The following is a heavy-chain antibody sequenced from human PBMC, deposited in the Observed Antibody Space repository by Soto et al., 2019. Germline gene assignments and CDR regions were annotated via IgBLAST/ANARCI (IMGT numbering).Heavy chain of an antibody. Sequence: GGSLRLSCAASGFTFSSYGMHWVRQAPGKGLEWVAVIWYDGSNKYYADSVKGRFTISRDNSKNTLYLQMNSLRAEDTAVYYCARDSYDSSGYSALGDYWGQGTLVTVSS. CDR1: GFTFSSYG. CDR3: ARDSYDSSGYSALGDY. J-gene: IGHJ4*02. V-gene: IGHV3-33*01. CDR2: IWYDGSNK. D-gene: IGHD3-22*01.